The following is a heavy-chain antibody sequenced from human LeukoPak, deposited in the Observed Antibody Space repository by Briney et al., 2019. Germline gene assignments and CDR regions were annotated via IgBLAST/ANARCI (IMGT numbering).Heavy chain of an antibody. V-gene: IGHV4-34*01. J-gene: IGHJ3*02. CDR2: INHSGST. Sequence: SETLSLTCAVYGGSFGGYYWSWIRQPPGKGLEWIGEINHSGSTNYNPSLKSRVTISVDTSKNQFSLKLSSVTAADTAVYYCARGSRWLLFYAFDIWGQGTMVTVSS. D-gene: IGHD3-3*01. CDR3: ARGSRWLLFYAFDI. CDR1: GGSFGGYY.